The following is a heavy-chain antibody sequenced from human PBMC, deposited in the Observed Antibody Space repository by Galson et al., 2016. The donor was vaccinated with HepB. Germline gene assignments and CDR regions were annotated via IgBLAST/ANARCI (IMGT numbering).Heavy chain of an antibody. V-gene: IGHV4-59*01. Sequence: SETLSLTCTVSGGSISTYYWSWIRQPPGKGLEWIGYVHSSGNTNYNPSLESRVTISLDTSKSQFSLHLTSVTAADTAVYYCARVAHYYYAMDVWGQGTTVTVSS. J-gene: IGHJ6*02. CDR3: ARVAHYYYAMDV. CDR1: GGSISTYY. CDR2: VHSSGNT.